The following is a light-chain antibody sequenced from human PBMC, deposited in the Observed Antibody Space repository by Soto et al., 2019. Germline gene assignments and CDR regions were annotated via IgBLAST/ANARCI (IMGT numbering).Light chain of an antibody. CDR2: GTS. J-gene: IGKJ5*01. Sequence: DIVLTQSPGTLSLYPGERVTLSCRASQSVSSSYLAWYQQKPGQAPRLLIYGTSSRATDIPDRFSGSGSEIDFTLTISSLEPEDFAVFYCQQYGSLPITFCQGTRLEIK. CDR1: QSVSSSY. CDR3: QQYGSLPIT. V-gene: IGKV3-20*01.